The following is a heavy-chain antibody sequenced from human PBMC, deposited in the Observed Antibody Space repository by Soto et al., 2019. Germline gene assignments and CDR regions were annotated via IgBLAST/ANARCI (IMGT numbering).Heavy chain of an antibody. D-gene: IGHD3-22*01. CDR2: ISSSSSTI. J-gene: IGHJ4*02. Sequence: SLRLSCAASGFTFSSYSMNWVRQAPGKGLEWVSYISSSSSTIYYADSVKGRFTISRDNAKNSLYLQMNSLRDEDTAVYYCARRDWYYYDSSGYYSFDYWGQGTLVTVSS. CDR3: ARRDWYYYDSSGYYSFDY. V-gene: IGHV3-48*02. CDR1: GFTFSSYS.